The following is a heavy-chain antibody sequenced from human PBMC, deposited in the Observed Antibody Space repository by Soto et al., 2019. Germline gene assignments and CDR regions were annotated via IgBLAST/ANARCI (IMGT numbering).Heavy chain of an antibody. D-gene: IGHD3-22*01. CDR1: GFTFSSYG. J-gene: IGHJ3*02. V-gene: IGHV3-33*01. CDR3: ASEITMIVVVRELGI. CDR2: IWYDGSNK. Sequence: QVQLVESGGGVVQPGRSLRLSCAASGFTFSSYGMHWVRQAPGKGLEWVAVIWYDGSNKYYADSVKGRFTISRDNSKNTLYLQMDSLRAEDTAVYYCASEITMIVVVRELGIWGPGTMVTVSS.